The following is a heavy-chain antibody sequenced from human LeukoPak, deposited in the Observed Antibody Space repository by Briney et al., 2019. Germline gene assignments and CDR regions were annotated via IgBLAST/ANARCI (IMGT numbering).Heavy chain of an antibody. CDR1: GFTFSTFG. CDR3: AKKFPGTVAAGPDH. J-gene: IGHJ4*02. V-gene: IGHV3-30*18. D-gene: IGHD6-13*01. Sequence: GGSLRLSCAASGFTFSTFGMHWVRQAPGKGLEWVAVISYDGSNKYYGDSVKGRFTISRDNSKNTLYLQMNSLRAEDTAVYYCAKKFPGTVAAGPDHWGQGTLVTVFS. CDR2: ISYDGSNK.